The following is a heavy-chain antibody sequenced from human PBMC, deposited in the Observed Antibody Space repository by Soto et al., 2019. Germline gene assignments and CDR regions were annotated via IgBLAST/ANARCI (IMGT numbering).Heavy chain of an antibody. CDR1: GYTFTSYY. CDR2: INPSGGST. Sequence: GASVKVSCKASGYTFTSYYMHWVRQAPGQGLEWMGIINPSGGSTSYAQKFQGRVTMTRDTSTSTVYMELSSLRSEDTAVYYCARDTRCSSTSCYAPHYYYYYGMDVWGQGTTVTVSS. V-gene: IGHV1-46*01. D-gene: IGHD2-2*01. CDR3: ARDTRCSSTSCYAPHYYYYYGMDV. J-gene: IGHJ6*02.